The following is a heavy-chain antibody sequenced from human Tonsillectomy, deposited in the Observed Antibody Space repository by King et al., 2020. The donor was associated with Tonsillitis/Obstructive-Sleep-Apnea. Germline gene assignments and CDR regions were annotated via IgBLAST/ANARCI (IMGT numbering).Heavy chain of an antibody. CDR2: IYPGDSDT. D-gene: IGHD6-19*01. Sequence: QLVQSGAEVKKPGESLKISCKGSGYSFTSYWIGWERQMPGKGLEWMGIIYPGDSDTRYSPSFQGQVTISADKSISTAYLQWSSLKASDTAMYYCARQPSSGWTPKHYFDYWGQGTLVTVSS. V-gene: IGHV5-51*01. CDR3: ARQPSSGWTPKHYFDY. J-gene: IGHJ4*02. CDR1: GYSFTSYW.